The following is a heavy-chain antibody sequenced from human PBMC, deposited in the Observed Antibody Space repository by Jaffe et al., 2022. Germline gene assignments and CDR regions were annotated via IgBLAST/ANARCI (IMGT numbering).Heavy chain of an antibody. V-gene: IGHV3-43*01. CDR1: GFSSGFTFEDYN. CDR2: FSNNGVTT. D-gene: IGHD2-15*01. J-gene: IGHJ4*02. CDR3: TSGRGWTSKY. Sequence: EVQLVESGGVVVQPGGSLRLSCVASGFSSGFTFEDYNILWVRQAPGKGLEWVSLFSNNGVTTYYADSVKGRFTISRDNIKNSVYLQMNSLRTEDSALYYCTSGRGWTSKYWGLGTLVTVSS.